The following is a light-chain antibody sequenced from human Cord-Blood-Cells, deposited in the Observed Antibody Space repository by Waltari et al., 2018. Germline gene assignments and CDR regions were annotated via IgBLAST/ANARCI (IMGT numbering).Light chain of an antibody. CDR2: DAS. J-gene: IGKJ4*01. Sequence: EIVLTQSPDTLSLSPGERATLPCRASQSVSRYLAWYQQKPGQAPRLPIYDASNRATGIPARFSGSGSGTDFTLTISSLEPEDFAVYYCQQRSNWPPLTFGGGTKVEIK. CDR3: QQRSNWPPLT. CDR1: QSVSRY. V-gene: IGKV3-11*01.